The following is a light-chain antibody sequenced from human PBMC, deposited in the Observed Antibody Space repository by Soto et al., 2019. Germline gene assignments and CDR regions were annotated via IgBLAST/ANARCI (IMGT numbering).Light chain of an antibody. Sequence: AIQLTQSPSSLSASVGDRVTITCRASQGISSALAWYQQKPGTAPKLLIYDASSLESGGPSRFSGSGSGTDFTLTISSLQPEDFATYYCQQFNTYPLTFGGGTKVEIK. CDR2: DAS. CDR3: QQFNTYPLT. CDR1: QGISSA. J-gene: IGKJ4*01. V-gene: IGKV1-13*02.